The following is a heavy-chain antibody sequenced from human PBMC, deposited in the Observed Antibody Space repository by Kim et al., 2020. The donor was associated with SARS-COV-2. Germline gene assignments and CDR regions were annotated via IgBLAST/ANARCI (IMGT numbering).Heavy chain of an antibody. D-gene: IGHD3-10*01. Sequence: SETLSLTCTVSGGSVSSGSYYWSWIRQPPGKGLEWIGYIYYSGSTTYNPSLKSRVTISVDTSKNQFSLKLSSVTAADTAVYYCARGPMVRGVSYYYGMDVWGQGATVTVSS. CDR2: IYYSGST. J-gene: IGHJ6*02. CDR1: GGSVSSGSYY. CDR3: ARGPMVRGVSYYYGMDV. V-gene: IGHV4-61*01.